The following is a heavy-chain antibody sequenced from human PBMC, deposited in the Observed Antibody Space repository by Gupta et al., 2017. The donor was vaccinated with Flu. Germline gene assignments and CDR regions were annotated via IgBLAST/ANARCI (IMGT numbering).Heavy chain of an antibody. CDR2: INQDGSTK. J-gene: IGHJ4*02. CDR3: ARNRGWEQFDY. D-gene: IGHD5-24*01. CDR1: GFPFSDSW. V-gene: IGHV3-7*01. Sequence: EVQLLESGGGLVQPGGSLRLSCAASGFPFSDSWMNWVRQAPGKGLEWVANINQDGSTKNYVDSLKGRFTVSRDNAKNSLYLQMDSLRAEDTAVYFCARNRGWEQFDYWGQGTLVTVSS.